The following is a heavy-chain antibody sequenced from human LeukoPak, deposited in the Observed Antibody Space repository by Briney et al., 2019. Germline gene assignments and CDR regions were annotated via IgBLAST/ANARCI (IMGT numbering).Heavy chain of an antibody. D-gene: IGHD2-2*02. V-gene: IGHV3-7*01. CDR3: ARTDIVVVPAAITYYYYGMDV. J-gene: IGHJ6*02. Sequence: GGSLRLSCAVSGFTFSSYFMSWARQAPGKGLEWVAHIKQDGSVTHYVDSVKGRFTISRDNAKNSLYLQMNSLRAEDTAVYYCARTDIVVVPAAITYYYYGMDVWGQGTTVTVSS. CDR1: GFTFSSYF. CDR2: IKQDGSVT.